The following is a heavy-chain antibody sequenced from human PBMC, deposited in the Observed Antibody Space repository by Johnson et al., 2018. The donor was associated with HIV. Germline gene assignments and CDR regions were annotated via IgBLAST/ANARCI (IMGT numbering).Heavy chain of an antibody. D-gene: IGHD1-1*01. CDR1: GVTFSDYY. J-gene: IGHJ3*02. V-gene: IGHV3-11*04. CDR2: ISSGGSTK. CDR3: ARGGIIHDAFDI. Sequence: QMQLVESGGGLVQPGGSLRLSCAASGVTFSDYYMSWIRQAPGKGLEWISYISSGGSTKYYADSVKGRFTISRDSSKNTLYLQMNSLRAEDTAVYYCARGGIIHDAFDIWGQGTMVTVSS.